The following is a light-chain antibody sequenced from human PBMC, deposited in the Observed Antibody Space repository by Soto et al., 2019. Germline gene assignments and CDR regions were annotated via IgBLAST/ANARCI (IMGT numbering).Light chain of an antibody. V-gene: IGKV1-39*01. CDR3: QHSYSTPRT. Sequence: DIQMTQSPSSLSASVGDRVTITCRASQSISTYLNWYQRKPGKAPNLLIYAASILQSGVPSRFSGSGSGTDFTLTISSLQPEDFATYYCQHSYSTPRTFGPGTKVDI. CDR1: QSISTY. CDR2: AAS. J-gene: IGKJ3*01.